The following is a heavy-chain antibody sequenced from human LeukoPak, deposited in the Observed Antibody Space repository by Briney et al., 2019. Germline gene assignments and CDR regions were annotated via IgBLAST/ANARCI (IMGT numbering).Heavy chain of an antibody. J-gene: IGHJ4*02. V-gene: IGHV3-23*01. CDR1: GFTFSSYA. CDR2: ISGSGGST. CDR3: AKVLVVVWFGEPFDY. Sequence: GGSLRLSCAASGFTFSSYAMSWVRQAPGKGLEWVSAISGSGGSTYYADSVKGRFTISRDNSKNTLYLQMNSLRAEDTAVYYCAKVLVVVWFGEPFDYWGQGTLVTVSS. D-gene: IGHD3-10*01.